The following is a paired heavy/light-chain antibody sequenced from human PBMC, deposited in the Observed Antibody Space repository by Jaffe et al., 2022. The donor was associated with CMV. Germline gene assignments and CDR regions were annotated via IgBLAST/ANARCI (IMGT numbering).Heavy chain of an antibody. V-gene: IGHV2-5*01. J-gene: IGHJ4*02. CDR1: GFSLRTGGVG. Sequence: QITLKESGPTLVKPTHTLTLTCSFSGFSLRTGGVGVGWIRQPPGKALEWLALIYGNDDERYSPSLKNRLTITKDTSKNQVVLTMTNMDAVDTGTYYCAHSRDVVEVFDSWGQGTPVSVSS. D-gene: IGHD2-15*01. CDR3: AHSRDVVEVFDS. CDR2: IYGNDDE.
Light chain of an antibody. CDR2: WAS. J-gene: IGKJ1*01. CDR3: QQHWTWT. V-gene: IGKV4-1*01. CDR1: QSVFYSSNNKNY. Sequence: DIVMTQSPDSLAVSLGERATINCKSSQSVFYSSNNKNYLSWYQQKPGQPPKLLIYWASTRESGVPDRFSGSGSGTDFTLTISSLQAEDVAVYYCQQHWTWTFGQGTKVEIK.